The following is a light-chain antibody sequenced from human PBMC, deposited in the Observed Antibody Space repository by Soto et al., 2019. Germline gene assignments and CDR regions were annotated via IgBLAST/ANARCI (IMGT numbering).Light chain of an antibody. V-gene: IGLV2-14*01. J-gene: IGLJ2*01. CDR3: SSYTTRSTLVV. CDR1: SSDVGGYNY. CDR2: EVS. Sequence: QSALTQPASVSGSPGQSITISCTGTSSDVGGYNYVSWYLQHPGKAPKLIIYEVSHRPSGVSDRFSGSKSGNTASLTISGLQAEDEADYYCSSYTTRSTLVVFGGGTKLTVL.